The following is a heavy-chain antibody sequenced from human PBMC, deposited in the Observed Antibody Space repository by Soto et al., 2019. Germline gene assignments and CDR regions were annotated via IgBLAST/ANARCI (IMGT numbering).Heavy chain of an antibody. CDR3: ATRYAFVQH. V-gene: IGHV1-2*02. CDR2: INHNSGDQ. J-gene: IGHJ4*02. D-gene: IGHD3-10*02. Sequence: ASVQVSCKASRYTLTGSYMHWVRQAPGQGLEWLPWINHNSGDQQYAQKFQGRLTMTRATSISTDYMDLSSLPSDDTAVYYCATRYAFVQHWGQRTLVTAPQ. CDR1: RYTLTGSY.